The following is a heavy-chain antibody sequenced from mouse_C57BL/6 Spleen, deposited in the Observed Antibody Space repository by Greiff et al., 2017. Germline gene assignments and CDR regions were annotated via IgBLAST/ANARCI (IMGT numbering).Heavy chain of an antibody. CDR1: GYSITSGYY. J-gene: IGHJ2*01. CDR3: ARYDGNFFDY. D-gene: IGHD2-3*01. CDR2: ISYDGSN. V-gene: IGHV3-6*01. Sequence: EVKLQESGPGLVKPSQSLSLTCSVTGYSITSGYYWNWIRQFPGNKLEWMGYISYDGSNNYNPSLKNRISITRDTSKNQFFLKLNSVTTEDTATYYCARYDGNFFDYWGQGTTLTVSS.